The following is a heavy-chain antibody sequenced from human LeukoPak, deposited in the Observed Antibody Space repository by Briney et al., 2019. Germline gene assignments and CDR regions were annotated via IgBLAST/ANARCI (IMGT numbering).Heavy chain of an antibody. CDR2: ISSSGGST. CDR3: AKGGEWLISSAYYYYYMDV. V-gene: IGHV3-23*01. J-gene: IGHJ6*03. CDR1: GFTFSSYG. D-gene: IGHD5-12*01. Sequence: GGSLRLSCAASGFTFSSYGMSWVRQAPGKGLEWVSAISSSGGSTYYVDSVKGRFTISRDNSKNTLYLQMNSLRAEDTAVYYCAKGGEWLISSAYYYYYMDVWGKGTTVTISS.